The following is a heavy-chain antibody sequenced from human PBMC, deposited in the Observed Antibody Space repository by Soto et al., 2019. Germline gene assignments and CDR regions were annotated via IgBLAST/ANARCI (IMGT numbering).Heavy chain of an antibody. CDR2: ISAYNGNT. CDR1: GYTFTSYA. J-gene: IGHJ4*02. CDR3: ARWKAVAGFDY. D-gene: IGHD6-19*01. Sequence: ASVKVSCKASGYTFTSYAIHWVRQAPGQGLEWMGWISAYNGNTNYAQKLQGRVTMTTDTSTSTAYMELRSLRSDDTAVYYCARWKAVAGFDYWGQGTLVTVSS. V-gene: IGHV1-18*01.